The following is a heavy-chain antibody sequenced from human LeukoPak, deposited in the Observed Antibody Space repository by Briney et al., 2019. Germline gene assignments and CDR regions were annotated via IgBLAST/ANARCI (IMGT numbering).Heavy chain of an antibody. CDR1: GFTFSSHW. Sequence: GGSLRLSCAASGFTFSSHWMSWVRQAPGKGLEWVANIKQDGSEKYYVDSLKGRFTISRDNAKNSLYLQMNSLRAEDTAMYYCATLYCTSSTCYDYWGQGTLVTVSS. CDR3: ATLYCTSSTCYDY. J-gene: IGHJ4*02. D-gene: IGHD2-2*01. V-gene: IGHV3-7*01. CDR2: IKQDGSEK.